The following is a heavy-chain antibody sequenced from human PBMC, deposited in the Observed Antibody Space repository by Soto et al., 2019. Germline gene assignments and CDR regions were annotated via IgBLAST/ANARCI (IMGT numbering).Heavy chain of an antibody. Sequence: GGSLRLSCAASGFTFSSYAMSWVRQAPGKGLEWVSAISGSGGSTYYADSVKGRFTISRDNSKNTLYLQMNSLRAEDTAVYYCAKVRDVDTAIDPYYFDYWGQGTLVTAPQ. CDR2: ISGSGGST. CDR1: GFTFSSYA. CDR3: AKVRDVDTAIDPYYFDY. V-gene: IGHV3-23*01. J-gene: IGHJ4*02. D-gene: IGHD5-18*01.